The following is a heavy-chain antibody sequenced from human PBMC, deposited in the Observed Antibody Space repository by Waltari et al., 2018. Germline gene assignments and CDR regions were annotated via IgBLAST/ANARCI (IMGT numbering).Heavy chain of an antibody. CDR2: MSHEGYA. D-gene: IGHD4-17*01. CDR1: GDYITGSNW. Sequence: VQLQESGPGLVQPSGTLSLTCAVPGDYITGSNWWTWVRQPPGKGLEWIGEMSHEGYANYNPSLKSRVTMSVDTSQNQFSLRLTSVTAADTAIYYCARESRVTSGPGDLIDVWGKGTMVSVS. J-gene: IGHJ6*03. CDR3: ARESRVTSGPGDLIDV. V-gene: IGHV4-4*02.